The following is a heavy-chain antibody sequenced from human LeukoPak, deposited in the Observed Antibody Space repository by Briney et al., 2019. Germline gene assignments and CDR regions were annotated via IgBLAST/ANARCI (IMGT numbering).Heavy chain of an antibody. V-gene: IGHV1-18*01. CDR1: GYTFFTYN. Sequence: ASVKVSCKASGYTFFTYNINWVRQAPGQGLEWMGWISSYKGNTDHAQKFQGRVTMTRDTSTSTVYMELSSLRSEDTAVYYCARNVDTAMVGGLDVWGKGTTVTDSS. CDR2: ISSYKGNT. J-gene: IGHJ6*04. CDR3: ARNVDTAMVGGLDV. D-gene: IGHD5-18*01.